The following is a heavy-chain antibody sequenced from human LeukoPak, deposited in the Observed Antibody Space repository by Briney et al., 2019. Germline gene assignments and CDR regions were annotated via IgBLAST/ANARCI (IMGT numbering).Heavy chain of an antibody. CDR2: INHSGST. D-gene: IGHD5-18*01. J-gene: IGHJ5*02. Sequence: SETLSLTCAVYGGSFSGYYWSWIRQPPGKGLEWIGEINHSGSTNYNPSLKSRVTISVDTSKNQFSLKLSSVTAADTAVYYCTRDPTARGYSYGYWFDRWGQGTLVTVSS. CDR1: GGSFSGYY. CDR3: TRDPTARGYSYGYWFDR. V-gene: IGHV4-34*01.